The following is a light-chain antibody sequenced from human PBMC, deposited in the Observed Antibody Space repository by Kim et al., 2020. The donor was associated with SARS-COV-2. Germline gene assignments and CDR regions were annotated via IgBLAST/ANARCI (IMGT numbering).Light chain of an antibody. CDR3: LQHNNYPPT. J-gene: IGKJ2*01. V-gene: IGKV1-17*01. CDR2: SAS. Sequence: GWYQQRAGKGPERLIYSASTLQRGVPSRFSGSGSGTEFTLTISRLQPEDFATYYCLQHNNYPPTFGQGTKLEI.